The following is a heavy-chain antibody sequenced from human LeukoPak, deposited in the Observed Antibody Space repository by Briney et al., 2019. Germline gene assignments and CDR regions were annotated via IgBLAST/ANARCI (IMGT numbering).Heavy chain of an antibody. Sequence: GGSLRLSCADSGFTFSSYWMRWVRQAPGKGLEWVDNIKQDGSEKYYVDSVKGRFTISRDNAKNSLYLQMNSLRAEDTAVYYCARVGRLARAPARHYGMDVWGQGSPVTVSS. V-gene: IGHV3-7*01. D-gene: IGHD3-3*02. CDR1: GFTFSSYW. J-gene: IGHJ6*02. CDR3: ARVGRLARAPARHYGMDV. CDR2: IKQDGSEK.